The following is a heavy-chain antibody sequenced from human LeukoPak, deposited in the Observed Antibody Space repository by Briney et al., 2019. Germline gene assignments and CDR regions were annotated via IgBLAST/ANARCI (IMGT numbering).Heavy chain of an antibody. CDR1: GYTFTSYG. CDR2: ISAYNGNT. D-gene: IGHD2-2*01. V-gene: IGHV1-18*01. Sequence: ASVKVSGKASGYTFTSYGISWVRQAPGQGLEWMGWISAYNGNTNYAQKFQGRVTITADKSTSTAYTELSSLRSEDTAVYYCARGYCSSTSCYYGYYYMDVWGKGTTVTVSS. J-gene: IGHJ6*03. CDR3: ARGYCSSTSCYYGYYYMDV.